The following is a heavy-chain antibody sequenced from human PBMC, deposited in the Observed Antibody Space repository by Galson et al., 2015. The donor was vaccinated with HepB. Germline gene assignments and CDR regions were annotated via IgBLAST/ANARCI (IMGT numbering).Heavy chain of an antibody. Sequence: SLRLSCAASGFTFSNYAMSWVRQAPGKGLEWVSSISGVDSSAYYADSVRGRFTISRDNSEKTLYLQMSSLRAEDTALYYCVKCQQGYSGYDYLDYWGQGTLVTVSS. V-gene: IGHV3-23*01. CDR1: GFTFSNYA. D-gene: IGHD5-12*01. CDR2: ISGVDSSA. J-gene: IGHJ4*02. CDR3: VKCQQGYSGYDYLDY.